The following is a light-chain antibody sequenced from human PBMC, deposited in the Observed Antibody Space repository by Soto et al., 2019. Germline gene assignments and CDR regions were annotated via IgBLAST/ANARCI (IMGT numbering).Light chain of an antibody. Sequence: EIVLTQSPGTLSLSPGERGTLSCRASQSVSSSSLAWYQQKPGQAPRLLIYGASRRATGIPDRFSGSGSGTDFTLTISRLEPEDFAVYYCQHYGSTPPYTFGQGTKLEIK. CDR2: GAS. CDR1: QSVSSSS. CDR3: QHYGSTPPYT. V-gene: IGKV3-20*01. J-gene: IGKJ2*01.